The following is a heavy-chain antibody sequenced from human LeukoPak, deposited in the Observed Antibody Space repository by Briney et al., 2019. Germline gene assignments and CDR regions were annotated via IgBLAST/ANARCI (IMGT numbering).Heavy chain of an antibody. Sequence: SETLSLTCAVYGGSFSGYYWSWIRQPPGKGLEWIGEINHSGSTNYNPSLKSRVTISVDTSKNQFSLKLSSVTAADTAVYYCARGRFTRYYDSSGYSYYFDYWGQGTLVTVSS. CDR1: GGSFSGYY. CDR3: ARGRFTRYYDSSGYSYYFDY. V-gene: IGHV4-34*01. J-gene: IGHJ4*02. D-gene: IGHD3-22*01. CDR2: INHSGST.